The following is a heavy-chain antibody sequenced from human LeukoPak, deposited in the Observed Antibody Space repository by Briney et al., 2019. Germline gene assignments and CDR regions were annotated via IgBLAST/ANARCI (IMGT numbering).Heavy chain of an antibody. D-gene: IGHD6-13*01. CDR2: IYPGDSNT. J-gene: IGHJ4*02. CDR3: ARQTSWYKGQMDY. V-gene: IGHV5-51*01. CDR1: GYSFTSYW. Sequence: GESLKISCKGSGYSFTSYWIGWVRQMPGKGLEWMGIIYPGDSNTRYSPSFQGQVTISADKSISTAYLQWSSLKASDTAMYYCARQTSWYKGQMDYWGQGTLVTVSS.